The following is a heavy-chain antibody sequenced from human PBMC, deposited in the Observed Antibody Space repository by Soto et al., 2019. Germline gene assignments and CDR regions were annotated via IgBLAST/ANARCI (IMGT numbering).Heavy chain of an antibody. D-gene: IGHD4-4*01. CDR3: AXHPRDDYNYGGSGIFDY. CDR2: MYYSGSS. CDR1: GGSISSRTFW. J-gene: IGHJ4*02. Sequence: SETLSLTCSVSGGSISSRTFWWAWIRQPPGTGLEWIGDMYYSGSSYSSPSLKSRVTLSVDTSKNQLSLKLNSVTAADTAVYYCAXHPRDDYNYGGSGIFDYWGQGTLVTVSS. V-gene: IGHV4-39*01.